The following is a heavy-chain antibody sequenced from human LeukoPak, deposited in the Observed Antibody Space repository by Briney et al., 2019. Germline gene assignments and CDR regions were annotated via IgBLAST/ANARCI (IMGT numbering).Heavy chain of an antibody. J-gene: IGHJ4*02. V-gene: IGHV3-48*03. CDR3: AKGPVRGSYRYGYFDY. Sequence: PGGSLRLSCAASGFTFSSYEMNWVRRAPGKGLEWVSYISSSGSTIYYADSVKGRFTISRDNAKNSLYLQMNSLRAEDTALYYCAKGPVRGSYRYGYFDYWGQGTLVTVSS. CDR1: GFTFSSYE. CDR2: ISSSGSTI. D-gene: IGHD3-16*02.